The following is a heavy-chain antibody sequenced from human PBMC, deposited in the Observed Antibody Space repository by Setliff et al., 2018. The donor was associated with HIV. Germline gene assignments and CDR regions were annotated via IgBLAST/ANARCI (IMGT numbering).Heavy chain of an antibody. D-gene: IGHD3-10*01. CDR2: ISSSGTYI. V-gene: IGHV3-21*01. CDR3: ARFGVAYGIDV. CDR1: GFNFSTHT. Sequence: PGGSLRLSCAASGFNFSTHTMNWIRQAPGKGLEWVPSISSSGTYIYYADSMKGRFTISRDNAENSLYLQMNSLRVENTAVYYCARFGVAYGIDVWGQGTTVTVSS. J-gene: IGHJ6*02.